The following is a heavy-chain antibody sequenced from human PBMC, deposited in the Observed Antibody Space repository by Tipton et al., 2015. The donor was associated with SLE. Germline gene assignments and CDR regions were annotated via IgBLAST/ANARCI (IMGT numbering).Heavy chain of an antibody. D-gene: IGHD1-26*01. V-gene: IGHV1-18*01. Sequence: QLVQSGPEVKKPGASVKVSCKASGYTFTNYGISWVRQAPGQGLEWMGWIIAYNGNTNYAQKVQGRVTMTTDTSTSTAYMELRSLRSDDTAVYYCARAITQWELLGNIDYWGQGTLVTVSS. CDR2: IIAYNGNT. CDR1: GYTFTNYG. J-gene: IGHJ4*02. CDR3: ARAITQWELLGNIDY.